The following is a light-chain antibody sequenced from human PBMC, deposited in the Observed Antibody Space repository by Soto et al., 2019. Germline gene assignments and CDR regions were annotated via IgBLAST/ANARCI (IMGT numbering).Light chain of an antibody. CDR3: QTWATGPDWV. V-gene: IGLV4-69*01. J-gene: IGLJ3*02. CDR2: LDSDGSH. Sequence: QLVLTQSPSASASLGASVKLTCTLSSGHSTYAIAWHQQQPEKGPRYLMKLDSDGSHSKGGGIPDRFSGSSSGAERYLTISSLQSEDEADYYCQTWATGPDWVFGGGTKVTVL. CDR1: SGHSTYA.